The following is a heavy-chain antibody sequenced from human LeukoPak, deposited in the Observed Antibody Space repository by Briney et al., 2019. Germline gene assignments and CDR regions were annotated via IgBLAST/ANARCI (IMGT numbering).Heavy chain of an antibody. CDR2: INPNSGGT. J-gene: IGHJ4*02. Sequence: ASVKVSFKASGYTFTGYYLYWVRQAPGQGLEWMGWINPNSGGTHYAQSFQGRVTMTRDTSITTAYMELSRLTSDDTAVYYCASGPYSAFKYWGQGTLVTVSS. CDR1: GYTFTGYY. V-gene: IGHV1-2*02. D-gene: IGHD5-12*01. CDR3: ASGPYSAFKY.